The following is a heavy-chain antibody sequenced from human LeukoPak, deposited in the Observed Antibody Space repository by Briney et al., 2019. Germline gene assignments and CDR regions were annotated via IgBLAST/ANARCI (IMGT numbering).Heavy chain of an antibody. CDR2: IHYSGSN. Sequence: SETLSLTCTVSGGSISGYFWSWIRQPAGKGLEWIGHIHYSGSNNYNPSLKSRVTMFVDKSKNQISLRLSSVTAADTAVYYCAKHGTVSSGSYFDYWGQGTQVTLS. V-gene: IGHV4-59*08. D-gene: IGHD1-26*01. CDR3: AKHGTVSSGSYFDY. J-gene: IGHJ4*02. CDR1: GGSISGYF.